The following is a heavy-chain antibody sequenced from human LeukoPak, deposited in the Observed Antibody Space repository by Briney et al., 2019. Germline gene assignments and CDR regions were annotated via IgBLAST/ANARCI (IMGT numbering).Heavy chain of an antibody. CDR1: GYTFTSYG. D-gene: IGHD3-9*01. V-gene: IGHV1-18*01. CDR3: ARRYYDILTGYEYYYGMDV. Sequence: ASVKVSCKASGYTFTSYGNSWVRQAPGQGLEWMGWISAYNGNTNYAQKLQGRVTMTTDTSTSTAYMELRSLRSDDTAVYYCARRYYDILTGYEYYYGMDVWGQGTTVTVSS. CDR2: ISAYNGNT. J-gene: IGHJ6*02.